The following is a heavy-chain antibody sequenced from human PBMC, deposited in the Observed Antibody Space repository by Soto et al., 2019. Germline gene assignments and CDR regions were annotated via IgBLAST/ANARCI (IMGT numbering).Heavy chain of an antibody. J-gene: IGHJ3*02. Sequence: ASVKVSCKASGYTFTSYAMHWVRQAPGQRLEWMGWINAGNGNTKYSQKFQGRVTITRDTSASTAYMELSSLRSEDTALYYCARVWFGIAAAGAFDIWGQGTMVTVSS. V-gene: IGHV1-3*01. CDR2: INAGNGNT. D-gene: IGHD6-13*01. CDR1: GYTFTSYA. CDR3: ARVWFGIAAAGAFDI.